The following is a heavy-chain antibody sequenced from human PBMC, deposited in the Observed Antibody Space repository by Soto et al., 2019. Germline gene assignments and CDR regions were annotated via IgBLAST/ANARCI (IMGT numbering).Heavy chain of an antibody. Sequence: EVQLVESGGGLVQPGGSLRLSCAASGFTFSSYSMNWVRQAPGKGLEWVSYISSSSSTIYYADSVKGRFTISRDNAKNSLYLQMNSLRAEDTAVYYCARELPWQQLVRGYYYYGMDVWGQGTTVTVSS. D-gene: IGHD6-13*01. CDR2: ISSSSSTI. CDR3: ARELPWQQLVRGYYYYGMDV. V-gene: IGHV3-48*01. J-gene: IGHJ6*02. CDR1: GFTFSSYS.